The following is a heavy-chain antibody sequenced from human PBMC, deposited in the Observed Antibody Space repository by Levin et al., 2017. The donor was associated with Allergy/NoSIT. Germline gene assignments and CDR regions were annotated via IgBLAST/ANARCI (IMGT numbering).Heavy chain of an antibody. V-gene: IGHV1-18*01. CDR2: ISAYNGNT. CDR3: ARVGIDFWGVYQKSWGYMDV. CDR1: FSPFTPYF. Sequence: GESLKISCKASFSPFTPYFLLFFLPSPFQGLEWMGWISAYNGNTNYAQKFQGRVTMTIQTSTNTAYMELRSLRSDDTAVYYCARVGIDFWGVYQKSWGYMDVWGQGTTVTVSS. D-gene: IGHD3-3*01. J-gene: IGHJ6*03.